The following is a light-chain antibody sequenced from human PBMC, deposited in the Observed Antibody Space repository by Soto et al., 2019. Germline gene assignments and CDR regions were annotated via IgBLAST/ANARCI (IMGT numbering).Light chain of an antibody. CDR1: QSVNSYY. Sequence: EIVLTQSPGSLSLSPGESATLSCRASQSVNSYYLAWYQQRPGQAPRLLFSGASSRATGIPVRFSASGSGTDFTLTITRLEPEDFAVYYCQQDATSPRTFGQGNKVDIK. CDR2: GAS. J-gene: IGKJ1*01. CDR3: QQDATSPRT. V-gene: IGKV3-20*01.